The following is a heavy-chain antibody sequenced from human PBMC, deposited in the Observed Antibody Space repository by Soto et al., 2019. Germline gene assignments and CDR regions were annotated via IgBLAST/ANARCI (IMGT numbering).Heavy chain of an antibody. CDR3: AKDPELRFLEWLPDPNFDY. D-gene: IGHD3-3*01. J-gene: IGHJ4*02. V-gene: IGHV3-23*01. Sequence: GGSLRLSCAASGVTFSSYAMSWVRQAPGKGLEWVSAISGSGGSTYYADSVKGRFTISRDNSKNTLYLQMNSLRAEDTAVYYCAKDPELRFLEWLPDPNFDYWGQGTLVTVSS. CDR1: GVTFSSYA. CDR2: ISGSGGST.